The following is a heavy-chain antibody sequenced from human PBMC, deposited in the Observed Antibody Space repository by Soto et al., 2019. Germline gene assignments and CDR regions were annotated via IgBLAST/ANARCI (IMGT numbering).Heavy chain of an antibody. CDR1: GVSITSADYY. V-gene: IGHV4-30-4*08. CDR3: ARGRHWFGP. Sequence: SETRSLTCTVSGVSITSADYYWTRLRQSPGKGLEWIGYISDRGGIIYNPPLESRVAISTDTSKNQVSLTLTAVNAADTAVYFCARGRHWFGPWGQGTLVTVSS. CDR2: ISDRGGI. J-gene: IGHJ5*02.